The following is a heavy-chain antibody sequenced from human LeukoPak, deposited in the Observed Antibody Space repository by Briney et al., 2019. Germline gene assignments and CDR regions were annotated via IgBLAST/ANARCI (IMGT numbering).Heavy chain of an antibody. CDR3: AQGWWFDP. D-gene: IGHD2-15*01. CDR1: GYSIRSGDY. V-gene: IGHV4-61*02. J-gene: IGHJ5*02. CDR2: IYTSGST. Sequence: SETLSLTCTVSGYSIRSGDYWSWIRQPAGKGLEWIGRIYTSGSTNYNPSLKSRVTISVDTSKNQFSLKLSSVTAADTAVYYCAQGWWFDPWGQGTQVTVSS.